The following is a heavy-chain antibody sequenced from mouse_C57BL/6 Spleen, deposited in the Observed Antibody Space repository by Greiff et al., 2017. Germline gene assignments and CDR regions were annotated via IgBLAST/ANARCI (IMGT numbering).Heavy chain of an antibody. V-gene: IGHV1-80*01. CDR2: IYPGDGDT. CDR1: GYAFSSYW. Sequence: QVQLKESGAELVKPGASVKISCKASGYAFSSYWMNWVKRRPGKGLEWIGQIYPGDGDTNYNGKFKGKATLTADKSSSTAYMQLSSLTSEDSAVYFCAILRPFAYWGQGTLVTVSA. CDR3: AILRPFAY. J-gene: IGHJ3*01.